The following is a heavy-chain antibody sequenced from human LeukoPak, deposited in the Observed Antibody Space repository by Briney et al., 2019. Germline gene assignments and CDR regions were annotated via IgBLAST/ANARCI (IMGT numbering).Heavy chain of an antibody. CDR2: INHSGST. CDR3: ASGFYYDSSGYYYFDY. D-gene: IGHD3-22*01. J-gene: IGHJ4*02. Sequence: SETLSLTCAVYGGSFSGYYWSWIRQPPGKGLEWIGEINHSGSTNYNPSLKSRVTISVDTSKNQFSLNLSSVTAADTAVYYCASGFYYDSSGYYYFDYWGQGTLVTVSS. V-gene: IGHV4-34*01. CDR1: GGSFSGYY.